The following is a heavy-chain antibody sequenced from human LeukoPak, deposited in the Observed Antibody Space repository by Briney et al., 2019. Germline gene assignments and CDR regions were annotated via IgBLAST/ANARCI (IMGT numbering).Heavy chain of an antibody. Sequence: SETLSLTCTVSGGSISGHYWSWIRQSTGKGLEWLGYIYYSGNTAYNPSLKSRITISVDTSKNQFSLRLNSVTAADTAVYYCARETTALDYWGQGTLVTVSS. D-gene: IGHD1-1*01. CDR3: ARETTALDY. CDR1: GGSISGHY. J-gene: IGHJ4*02. V-gene: IGHV4-59*11. CDR2: IYYSGNT.